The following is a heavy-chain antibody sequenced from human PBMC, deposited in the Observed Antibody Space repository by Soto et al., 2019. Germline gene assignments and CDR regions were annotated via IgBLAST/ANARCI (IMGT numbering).Heavy chain of an antibody. CDR3: ARAAADRGTRYWYFDL. CDR1: GGPISSGAYY. D-gene: IGHD6-13*01. CDR2: IHYSGTI. V-gene: IGHV4-31*03. Sequence: QVQLQESGPGLVKPSQTLSLTCTVSGGPISSGAYYWSWIRQHPGKGLEWIGYIHYSGTIYYKQSLKRRVTISVDTSKNKCSMRLSSVNAADTAVYYCARAAADRGTRYWYFDLCGRGTLVTVSS. J-gene: IGHJ2*01.